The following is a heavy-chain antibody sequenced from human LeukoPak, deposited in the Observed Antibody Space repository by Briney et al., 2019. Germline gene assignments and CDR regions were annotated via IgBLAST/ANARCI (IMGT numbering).Heavy chain of an antibody. CDR2: IYYSGST. D-gene: IGHD2/OR15-2a*01. CDR1: GGSIGSYY. V-gene: IGHV4-59*01. CDR3: ARGGIFKYYFDY. Sequence: SETLSLTCTVSGGSIGSYYWSWIRQPPGKGLEWIGYIYYSGSTNYNPSLKSRVTISVDTSKNHFSLKLNSVTAADTALYYCARGGIFKYYFDYWGQGTLVTVSS. J-gene: IGHJ4*02.